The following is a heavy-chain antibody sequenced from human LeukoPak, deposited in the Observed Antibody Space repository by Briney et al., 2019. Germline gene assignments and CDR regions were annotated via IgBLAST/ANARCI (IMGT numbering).Heavy chain of an antibody. Sequence: ASVKVSCTASGGTFSIYAISWVRQAPGQGLEWMGGIIPIFGTANYAQKFQGRVTITADESTSTAYMELSSLRSEDTAVYYCARGGGYYDSSGYYYWGQGTLVTVSS. CDR1: GGTFSIYA. D-gene: IGHD3-22*01. J-gene: IGHJ4*02. V-gene: IGHV1-69*01. CDR2: IIPIFGTA. CDR3: ARGGGYYDSSGYYY.